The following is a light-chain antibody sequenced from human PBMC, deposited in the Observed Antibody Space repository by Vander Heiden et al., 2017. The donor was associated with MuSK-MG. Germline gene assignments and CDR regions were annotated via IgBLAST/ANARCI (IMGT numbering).Light chain of an antibody. J-gene: IGKJ4*01. V-gene: IGKV1-39*01. CDR1: QSISSY. CDR3: QQCDSTPIT. CDR2: AAS. Sequence: DIQMTQSPSSLSASAVDRVTITCRASQSISSYLNWYQQKPGKAPKLLIYAASSLQSGVPSRFSGSGSGTDFTLTISRLQPEDFATYYCQQCDSTPITFGGGTKVEIK.